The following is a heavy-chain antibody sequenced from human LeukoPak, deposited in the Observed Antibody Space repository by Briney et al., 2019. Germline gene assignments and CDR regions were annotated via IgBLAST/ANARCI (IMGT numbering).Heavy chain of an antibody. J-gene: IGHJ4*02. Sequence: GGSLRLSCAASGFTFSSYAMHWVRQAPGKGLEWVAVISFDGSYKYYADSVKGRLTISRDNSKNTLYLQMNSLRAEDTAVYYCARDGGYAGDYWGQGTLVTVSS. D-gene: IGHD6-25*01. CDR3: ARDGGYAGDY. V-gene: IGHV3-30*04. CDR2: ISFDGSYK. CDR1: GFTFSSYA.